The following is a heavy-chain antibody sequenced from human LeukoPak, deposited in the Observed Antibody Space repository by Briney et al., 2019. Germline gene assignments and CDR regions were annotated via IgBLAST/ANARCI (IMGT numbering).Heavy chain of an antibody. D-gene: IGHD3-10*01. CDR1: GFTVSDYS. Sequence: PGGSLRLSCAASGFTVSDYSMSWVRQAPGKGLEWVSAISGSGSYTDYADSVKGRFTISRDNSKNTLYLQVNSLKGDDTAVYYCAKDSAFYYIDVWGKGTTVIISS. J-gene: IGHJ6*03. CDR2: ISGSGSYT. CDR3: AKDSAFYYIDV. V-gene: IGHV3-23*01.